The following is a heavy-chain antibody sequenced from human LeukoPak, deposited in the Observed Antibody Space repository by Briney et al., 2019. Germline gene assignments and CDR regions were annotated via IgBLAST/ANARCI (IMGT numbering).Heavy chain of an antibody. V-gene: IGHV3-33*01. CDR1: GFTFSSYG. CDR2: IWYDGSNK. D-gene: IGHD1-14*01. J-gene: IGHJ4*02. CDR3: ATRQAPPFDY. Sequence: GRSLRLSCAASGFTFSSYGMHWVRQAPGKGLEWVAVIWYDGSNKYYADSVKGRFTISRDNSKNTLYLQMNSLRAEDTALYYCATRQAPPFDYWGQGTLVTVSS.